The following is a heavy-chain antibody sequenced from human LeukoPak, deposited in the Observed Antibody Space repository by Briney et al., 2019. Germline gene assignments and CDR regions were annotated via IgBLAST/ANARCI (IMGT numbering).Heavy chain of an antibody. CDR3: AKMTGKYYYDSSGYLDY. CDR2: ISSSSATI. V-gene: IGHV3-11*01. J-gene: IGHJ4*02. CDR1: GFTFSDYS. Sequence: PGGSLRLSCATSGFTFSDYSMRWIRQAPGKGLEWVSSISSSSATIYYADSVKGRFSISRDNAKNSLYLQMNSLRAEDTAVYYCAKMTGKYYYDSSGYLDYWGQGTLVTVSS. D-gene: IGHD3-22*01.